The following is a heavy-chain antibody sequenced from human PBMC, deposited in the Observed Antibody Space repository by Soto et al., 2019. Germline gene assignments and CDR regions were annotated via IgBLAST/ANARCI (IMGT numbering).Heavy chain of an antibody. CDR1: GFAFGSHG. V-gene: IGHV3-30*03. Sequence: QVRLVESGGGVVPPGRSLKLSCFASGFAFGSHGMHWVRQVSGKGLEWVAVISGDGQNQYYRESVKGRLTISRDNSKNSLFLEVHRLRVEDTAVYYCARERADIVVAPVATSGMDVWGQGTAVTVSS. CDR3: ARERADIVVAPVATSGMDV. D-gene: IGHD2-2*01. J-gene: IGHJ6*02. CDR2: ISGDGQNQ.